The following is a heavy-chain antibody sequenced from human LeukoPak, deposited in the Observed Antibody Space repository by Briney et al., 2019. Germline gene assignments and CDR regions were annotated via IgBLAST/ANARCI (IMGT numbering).Heavy chain of an antibody. CDR2: INPNSGRT. J-gene: IGHJ4*02. V-gene: IGHV1-2*06. CDR3: ARVDSSALI. D-gene: IGHD6-19*01. CDR1: GYTFTGYY. Sequence: ASVKVSCKASGYTFTGYYIHWVRQAPGQGLEWMGRINPNSGRTNYVQKFQGRVTMTTDTSISTAYMELSRLRSDDTAVYYCARVDSSALIWGQGTLVSVSS.